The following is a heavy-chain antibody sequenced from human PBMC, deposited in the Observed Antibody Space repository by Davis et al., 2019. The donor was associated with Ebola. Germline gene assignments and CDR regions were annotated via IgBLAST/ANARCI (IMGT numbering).Heavy chain of an antibody. CDR3: ARQMDDSSGYYLDAFDI. D-gene: IGHD3-22*01. CDR2: IYPGDSDT. CDR1: GYSFTSYW. V-gene: IGHV5-51*01. Sequence: PGGSLRLSCKGSGYSFTSYWIGWVRQMPGKGLEWMGIIYPGDSDTRYSPSFQGQVTISADKSISTAYLQWSSLKASDTAMYYCARQMDDSSGYYLDAFDIWGQGTMVTVSS. J-gene: IGHJ3*02.